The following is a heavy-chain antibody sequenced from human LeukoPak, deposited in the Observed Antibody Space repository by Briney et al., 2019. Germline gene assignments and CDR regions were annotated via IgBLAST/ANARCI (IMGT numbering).Heavy chain of an antibody. D-gene: IGHD3-22*01. J-gene: IGHJ3*02. V-gene: IGHV1-69*01. CDR2: IIPIFGTA. CDR1: GGTFSSYA. Sequence: SVKVSCKASGGTFSSYAISWVRQAPGQGLEWMGGIIPIFGTANYAQKFQGRVTITADESTSTAYMELSSLRSEDTAVYYCARDSSYYYDSSGYYIPDAFDIWGQGTMVTVSS. CDR3: ARDSSYYYDSSGYYIPDAFDI.